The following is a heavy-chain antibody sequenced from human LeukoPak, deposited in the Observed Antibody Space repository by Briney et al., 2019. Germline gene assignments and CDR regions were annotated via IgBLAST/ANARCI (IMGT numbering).Heavy chain of an antibody. D-gene: IGHD3-10*01. CDR3: AKGGRITMVRGVDYFDY. CDR2: LSWNSGDI. CDR1: EFTFDDYA. J-gene: IGHJ4*02. V-gene: IGHV3-9*01. Sequence: GRSLRLSCAASEFTFDDYAIHWVRQARGKGLEWVSGLSWNSGDIGYAGSVKGRFTISRDNAKNSLYLQMNSLRAEDTALYYCAKGGRITMVRGVDYFDYWGQGTLVTVSS.